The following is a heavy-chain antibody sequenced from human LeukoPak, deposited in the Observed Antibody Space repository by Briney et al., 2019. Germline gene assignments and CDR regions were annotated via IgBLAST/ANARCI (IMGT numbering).Heavy chain of an antibody. CDR1: GFTFSNYW. CDR3: AKDSSGPMY. V-gene: IGHV3-66*01. Sequence: GGSLRLSCAASGFTFSNYWMTWVRQAPGKGLEWVSVIYSGAGTYYADSVKDRFTISRDNSKNTLYLQMNSLRAEDTAVYYCAKDSSGPMYWGQGTLVTVSS. CDR2: IYSGAGT. D-gene: IGHD6-19*01. J-gene: IGHJ4*02.